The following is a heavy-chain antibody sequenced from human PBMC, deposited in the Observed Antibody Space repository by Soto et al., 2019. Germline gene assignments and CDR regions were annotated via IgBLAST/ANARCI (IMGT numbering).Heavy chain of an antibody. D-gene: IGHD2-8*02. Sequence: SETLSLTCTVSGGSISSGGYYWSWIRQHPGKGLEWIGYIYYSGSTYYNPSLKSRVTISVDTSKNQFSLKLTSVTAADTAVYYCAREKITGLFDYWGQGTLVTVSS. CDR1: GGSISSGGYY. CDR3: AREKITGLFDY. V-gene: IGHV4-31*03. CDR2: IYYSGST. J-gene: IGHJ4*02.